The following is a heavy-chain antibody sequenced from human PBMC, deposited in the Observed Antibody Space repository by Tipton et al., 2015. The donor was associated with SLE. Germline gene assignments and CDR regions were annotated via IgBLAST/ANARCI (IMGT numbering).Heavy chain of an antibody. D-gene: IGHD1-26*01. J-gene: IGHJ3*02. CDR3: ARDIVGAPGAFDI. V-gene: IGHV4-59*11. CDR1: GGSISSHY. Sequence: LRLSCTVSGGSISSHYWSWIRQPPGKGLEWIGYIYYSGSTNYNPSLKSRVTISVDTSKNQFSLKLSSVTAADTAVYYCARDIVGAPGAFDIWGQGTMVTVSS. CDR2: IYYSGST.